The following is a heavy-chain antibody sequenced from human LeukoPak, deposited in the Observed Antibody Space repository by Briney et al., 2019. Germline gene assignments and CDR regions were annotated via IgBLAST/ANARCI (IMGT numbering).Heavy chain of an antibody. J-gene: IGHJ5*02. CDR2: ISGSGGTT. CDR3: VSSQGWFDP. CDR1: GFTFNSYA. Sequence: GGSLRLSCAASGFTFNSYAMSWVRRAPGKGLKWVSGISGSGGTTYYADSVKGRFTISRDNSKNTLYLQMNSLRAEDTAVYYCVSSQGWFDPWGQGTLVTASS. V-gene: IGHV3-23*01.